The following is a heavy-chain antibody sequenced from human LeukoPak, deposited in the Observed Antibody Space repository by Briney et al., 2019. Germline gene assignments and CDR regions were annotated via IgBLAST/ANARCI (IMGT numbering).Heavy chain of an antibody. CDR3: ARVPGRMAGTTRAISNWFDP. V-gene: IGHV4-61*02. CDR2: IYTSGST. CDR1: GGSISSGSYY. J-gene: IGHJ5*02. Sequence: SQTLSLTCTVSGGSISSGSYYWGWIRQPAGKGLEWIGRIYTSGSTNYNPSLKSRVTISVDTSKNQFSLKLSSVTAADPAVYYCARVPGRMAGTTRAISNWFDPWGQGTLVTVSS. D-gene: IGHD6-19*01.